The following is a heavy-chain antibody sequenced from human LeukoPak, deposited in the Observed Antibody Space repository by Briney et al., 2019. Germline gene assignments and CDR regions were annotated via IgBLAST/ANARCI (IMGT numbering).Heavy chain of an antibody. CDR1: GGSISSYY. Sequence: SETLSLTCTVSGGSISSYYWSWIRQPAGKGLEWIGRIYTSGSTNYNPSLKSRVTMSVDTSKNQFSLKLSSVTAADTAVYYCARVQVFTYYYGSGSFRGFDPWGQGTLVTVSS. J-gene: IGHJ5*02. CDR2: IYTSGST. D-gene: IGHD3-10*01. V-gene: IGHV4-4*07. CDR3: ARVQVFTYYYGSGSFRGFDP.